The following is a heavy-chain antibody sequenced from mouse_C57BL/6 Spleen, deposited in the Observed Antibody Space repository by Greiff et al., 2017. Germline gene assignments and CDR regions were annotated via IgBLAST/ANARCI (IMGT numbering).Heavy chain of an antibody. Sequence: QVQLKESGAELVRPGASVTLSCKASGYTFTDYDMHWVKQTPVHGLEWIGAIDPETGGTAYNQKFKGKAILTADKSSSTAYMELRSLTSEDSAVYYCTRGANFDYWGQGTTLTVSS. J-gene: IGHJ2*01. V-gene: IGHV1-15*01. CDR1: GYTFTDYD. CDR3: TRGANFDY. CDR2: IDPETGGT.